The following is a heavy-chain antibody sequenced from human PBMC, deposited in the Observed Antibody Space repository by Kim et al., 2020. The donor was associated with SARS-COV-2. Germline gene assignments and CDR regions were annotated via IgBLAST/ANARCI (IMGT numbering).Heavy chain of an antibody. CDR3: ARGRKHLDY. CDR1: GYTFTSYY. CDR2: INPSGGST. J-gene: IGHJ4*02. Sequence: ASVKVSCKASGYTFTSYYMHWVRQAPGQGREGMGIINPSGGSTRYAQKFQGRVTMTRDTSTRKVYMELSSLRAEDTAGYYCARGRKHLDYWGQGTLVTVSS. V-gene: IGHV1-46*01.